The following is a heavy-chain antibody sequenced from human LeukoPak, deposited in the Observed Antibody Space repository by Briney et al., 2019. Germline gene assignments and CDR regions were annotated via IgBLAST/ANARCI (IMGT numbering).Heavy chain of an antibody. CDR1: GFTVSTSY. J-gene: IGHJ6*02. V-gene: IGHV3-53*01. D-gene: IGHD2-15*01. Sequence: GGSLRLSCAASGFTVSTSYMSWVRQAPGKGLQWVSVLYSGGRTTYADSVKGRFAISRDNPKNVLYLQMNSLRVEDTAVYYCAREQDVGHYGMDVWGQGTTVTVSS. CDR3: AREQDVGHYGMDV. CDR2: LYSGGRT.